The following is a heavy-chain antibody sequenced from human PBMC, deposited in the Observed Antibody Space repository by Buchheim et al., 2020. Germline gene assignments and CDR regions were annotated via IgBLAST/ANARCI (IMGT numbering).Heavy chain of an antibody. D-gene: IGHD2-2*01. CDR1: GFTFNNYA. V-gene: IGHV3-23*01. CDR3: AKGGYCSSSDCYRAYYDYNMDA. J-gene: IGHJ6*02. CDR2: IIGIGSRT. Sequence: EVQLLESGGGLVQPGGSLRLSCAASGFTFNNYAMNWVRQVPGKGLEWVSGIIGIGSRTYYADSVKGRLTISRDNSKGTLYLQMNSLRAEDTAVYYCAKGGYCSSSDCYRAYYDYNMDAWGQGTT.